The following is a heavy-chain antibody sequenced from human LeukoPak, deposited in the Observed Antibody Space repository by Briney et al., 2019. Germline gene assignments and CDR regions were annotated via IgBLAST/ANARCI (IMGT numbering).Heavy chain of an antibody. CDR2: ISSSSSTI. CDR3: ARLTGSKADGMDV. V-gene: IGHV3-48*01. J-gene: IGHJ6*02. Sequence: GGSLRLSCAASGFTFSSYSMNWVRQAPGKGLEWVSYISSSSSTIYYADSVKGRFTISRDNAKNSLYLQMNSLRAEDTAVYYCARLTGSKADGMDVWGQGTTVTVSS. CDR1: GFTFSSYS. D-gene: IGHD1-14*01.